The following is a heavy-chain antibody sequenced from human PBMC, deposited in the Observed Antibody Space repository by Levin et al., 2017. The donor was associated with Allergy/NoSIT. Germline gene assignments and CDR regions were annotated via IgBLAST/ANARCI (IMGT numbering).Heavy chain of an antibody. D-gene: IGHD4-11*01. J-gene: IGHJ6*02. V-gene: IGHV1-69*04. CDR2: IIPILGIA. CDR3: ARVMTTVTPDYYYGMDV. Sequence: SVKVSCKASGGTFSSYPISWVRQAPGQGLEWMGRIIPILGIANYAQKFQGRVTITADKSTSTAYMELSSLRSEDTAVYYCARVMTTVTPDYYYGMDVWGQGTTVTVSS. CDR1: GGTFSSYP.